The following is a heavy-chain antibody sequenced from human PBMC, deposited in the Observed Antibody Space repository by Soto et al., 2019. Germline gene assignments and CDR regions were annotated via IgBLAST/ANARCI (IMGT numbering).Heavy chain of an antibody. Sequence: QVQLVQSGAEVKKPGSSVKVSCKASGGTFSSYAISWVRQAPGQGLEWMGGIIPIFGTANYAQKFQGRVTITADESTSTAYMELSSRRTEDTAVYYCARGTTRRVVVRGGWCDPWGQGTLVTVSA. CDR3: ARGTTRRVVVRGGWCDP. D-gene: IGHD3-22*01. CDR2: IIPIFGTA. CDR1: GGTFSSYA. V-gene: IGHV1-69*01. J-gene: IGHJ5*02.